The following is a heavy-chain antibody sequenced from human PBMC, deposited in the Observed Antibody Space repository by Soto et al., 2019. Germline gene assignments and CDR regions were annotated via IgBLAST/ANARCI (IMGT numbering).Heavy chain of an antibody. CDR2: IYHSGST. D-gene: IGHD3-10*01. J-gene: IGHJ3*02. CDR1: GGSISSGGYS. CDR3: ARAHGSGWGAFDI. V-gene: IGHV4-30-2*01. Sequence: QLQLQESGSGLVKPSQTLSLTCAVSGGSISSGGYSWSWIRQPPGKGLEWIGYIYHSGSTYYNPSLTSRVTLSVDRSKNQFSLKLSSVTAADTAVYYCARAHGSGWGAFDIWGQGTMVTVSS.